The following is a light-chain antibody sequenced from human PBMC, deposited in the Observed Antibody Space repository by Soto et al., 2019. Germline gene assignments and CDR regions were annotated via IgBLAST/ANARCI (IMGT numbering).Light chain of an antibody. CDR3: QTRGTGIVV. CDR1: SGHSSYA. J-gene: IGLJ2*01. V-gene: IGLV4-69*01. CDR2: LNSDGSH. Sequence: QSVLTQSPSASASLGASVKLTCTLSSGHSSYAIAWHQQQPEKGPRYLMKLNSDGSHSKGDGIPDRLSGSSSGAERYLTISSLQSEDEADYYCQTRGTGIVVFGGGTKLTVL.